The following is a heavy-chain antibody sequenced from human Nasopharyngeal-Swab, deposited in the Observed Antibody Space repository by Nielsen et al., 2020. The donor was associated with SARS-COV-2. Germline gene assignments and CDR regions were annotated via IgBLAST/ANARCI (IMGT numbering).Heavy chain of an antibody. CDR2: MYYSGST. V-gene: IGHV4-59*12. D-gene: IGHD3-22*01. J-gene: IGHJ3*02. CDR1: GGSIRSYY. CDR3: ARDRGTMIEGFDI. Sequence: SETLSLTCTVSGGSIRSYYWSWIRQPPGKGLEWIGYMYYSGSTNYNSSLKSRVTISVDTSNNQFSLKLSSVTAADTAVYYCARDRGTMIEGFDIWGQGTMVTVSS.